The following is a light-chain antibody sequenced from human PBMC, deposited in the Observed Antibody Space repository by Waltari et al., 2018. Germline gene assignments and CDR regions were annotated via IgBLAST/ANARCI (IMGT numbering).Light chain of an antibody. V-gene: IGKV1-5*03. CDR3: QQYNSYSRT. J-gene: IGKJ1*01. CDR1: QSISSW. CDR2: KAS. Sequence: DIQMTQSTSTLSASVGDRVTITCRASQSISSWLAWYQQKPGKAPKLVIYKASSLESGVPSRFSGSGSGTEFTLTISSLQPDDFATYYCQQYNSYSRTFGQGTKVEIK.